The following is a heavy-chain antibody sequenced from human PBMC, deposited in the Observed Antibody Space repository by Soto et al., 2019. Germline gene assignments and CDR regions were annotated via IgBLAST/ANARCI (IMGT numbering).Heavy chain of an antibody. CDR1: GGTFNNYA. CDR3: AREGVRDIVVVVAATHPLDYYYYGMDV. D-gene: IGHD2-15*01. Sequence: ASVKVSCKASGGTFNNYAISWVRQAPGQGLEWMGGIIPIFDTANYAQKFQGRVTITADESTSTAYMELSSLRPEDTAVYYCAREGVRDIVVVVAATHPLDYYYYGMDVWGQGTTVTVSS. J-gene: IGHJ6*02. CDR2: IIPIFDTA. V-gene: IGHV1-69*13.